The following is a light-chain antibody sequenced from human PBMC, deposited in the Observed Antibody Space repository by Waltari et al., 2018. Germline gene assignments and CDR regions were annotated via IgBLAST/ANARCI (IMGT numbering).Light chain of an antibody. CDR1: HSISNY. Sequence: DIQITQSPSSLSASLGDRVTITCRASHSISNYLNWYQQKPGNAPKLLIYAASSLQSGVPSRFSGSGSGKDFTLTISSLQPEDFATYYCQQGYSTLWTFGQGTKVEIK. V-gene: IGKV1-39*01. CDR3: QQGYSTLWT. J-gene: IGKJ1*01. CDR2: AAS.